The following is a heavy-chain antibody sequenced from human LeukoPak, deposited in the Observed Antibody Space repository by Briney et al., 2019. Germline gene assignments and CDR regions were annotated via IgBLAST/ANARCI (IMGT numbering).Heavy chain of an antibody. CDR3: ARVYYDYVWGSYRYTDY. Sequence: GGSLRLSCAASGFTFSSYEMNWVRQAPGKGLEWVSYISSSGSTIYYADSVKGRFTISRDNAKNSLYLQMNSLRAEDTAVHYCARVYYDYVWGSYRYTDYWGQGTLVTASS. J-gene: IGHJ4*02. CDR2: ISSSGSTI. D-gene: IGHD3-16*02. V-gene: IGHV3-48*03. CDR1: GFTFSSYE.